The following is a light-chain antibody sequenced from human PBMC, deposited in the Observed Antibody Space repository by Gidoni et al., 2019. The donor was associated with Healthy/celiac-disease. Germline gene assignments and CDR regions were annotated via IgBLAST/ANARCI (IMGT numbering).Light chain of an antibody. CDR3: QQYNSYSPST. Sequence: DIKLPQSTSTLSASVGDRVTITCRASQSISSWLAWYQQKPGKDPKLRLYDASSLESGVPSRFSGSGSGTEFTLTIRSLQPDDFATYYCQQYNSYSPSTFGPGTKVDIK. CDR2: DAS. J-gene: IGKJ3*01. V-gene: IGKV1-5*01. CDR1: QSISSW.